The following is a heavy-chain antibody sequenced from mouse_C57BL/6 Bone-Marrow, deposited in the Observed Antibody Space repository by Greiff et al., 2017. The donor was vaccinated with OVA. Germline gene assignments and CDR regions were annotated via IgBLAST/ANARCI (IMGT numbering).Heavy chain of an antibody. CDR1: GYTFTSYW. V-gene: IGHV1-72*01. Sequence: QVQLQQPGAELVKPGASVKLSCKASGYTFTSYWMHWVKQRPGRGLEWIGRIDPNSGGTKYNEKFKSKATLTVDKPSSPAYMQLSSLPSEDSAVYDGARRDYGSGYYAMDYWGQGTSVTVSA. D-gene: IGHD1-1*01. J-gene: IGHJ4*01. CDR3: ARRDYGSGYYAMDY. CDR2: IDPNSGGT.